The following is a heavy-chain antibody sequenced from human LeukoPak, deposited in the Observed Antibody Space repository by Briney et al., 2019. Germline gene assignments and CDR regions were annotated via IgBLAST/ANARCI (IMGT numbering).Heavy chain of an antibody. D-gene: IGHD2-2*01. CDR2: IIPIFGTA. CDR3: ARDGEYCSSTSCSWHYGMDV. Sequence: AASVKVSCKASGGTFSSYAVSRVRQAPGQGLEWMGGIIPIFGTANYAQKFQGRVTITADESTSTAYMELSSLRSEDTAVYYCARDGEYCSSTSCSWHYGMDVWGKGTTVTVSS. J-gene: IGHJ6*04. V-gene: IGHV1-69*13. CDR1: GGTFSSYA.